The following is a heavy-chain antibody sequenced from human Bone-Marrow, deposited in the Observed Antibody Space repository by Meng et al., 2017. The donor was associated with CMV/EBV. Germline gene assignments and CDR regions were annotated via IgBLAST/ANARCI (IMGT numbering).Heavy chain of an antibody. CDR3: ARRQLDSPGPRDYYYYGMDV. D-gene: IGHD6-13*01. V-gene: IGHV1-69*02. J-gene: IGHJ6*02. Sequence: SVKVSCKASGGTFSSYTISWVRQAPGKGLEWMGRIIPILGIANHAQKFQGRVTITADKSTSTAYMELSRLSSEDTAVYYCARRQLDSPGPRDYYYYGMDVWGQGTTVTVSS. CDR1: GGTFSSYT. CDR2: IIPILGIA.